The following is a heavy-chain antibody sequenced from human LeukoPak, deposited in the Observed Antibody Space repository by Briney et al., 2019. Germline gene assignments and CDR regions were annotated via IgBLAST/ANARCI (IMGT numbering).Heavy chain of an antibody. CDR1: GFTFSSYA. Sequence: GGSLRLSCAASGFTFSSYAMHWVRQAPGKGLEWVAVISYDGSNKYYADSVKGRFTISRDNSKNTLYLQMNSLRAEDTAVYHCARDRVRYSSSWIFDYWGQGTLVTVSS. CDR3: ARDRVRYSSSWIFDY. J-gene: IGHJ4*02. CDR2: ISYDGSNK. V-gene: IGHV3-30*04. D-gene: IGHD6-13*01.